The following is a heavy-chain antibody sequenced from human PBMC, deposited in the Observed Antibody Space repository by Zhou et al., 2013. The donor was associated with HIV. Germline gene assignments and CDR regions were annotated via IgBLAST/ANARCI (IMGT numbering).Heavy chain of an antibody. CDR3: ARDVGATRGGYYYYYYMDV. CDR2: IIPXFGTD. J-gene: IGHJ6*03. CDR1: GGTFTTTSA. D-gene: IGHD1-26*01. Sequence: QVQLVQSGAEVKKPGSSVKVSCKASGGTFTTTSAITGVRQAPGQGLEWMGGIIPXFGTDNYAQKFQGRVTITTDESTSTVYMELSSLRSEDTALYYCARDVGATRGGYYYYYYMDVWGKGTTVTVSS. V-gene: IGHV1-69*05.